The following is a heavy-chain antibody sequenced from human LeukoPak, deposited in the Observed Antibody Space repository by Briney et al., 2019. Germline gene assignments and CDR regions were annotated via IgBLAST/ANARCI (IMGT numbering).Heavy chain of an antibody. CDR3: ASLNSSSWYQYNWFDP. D-gene: IGHD6-13*01. Sequence: SVKVSCKASGYTFSSYGISWVRQAPGQGLEWMGGIIPIFGTANYAQKFQGRVTITTDESTSTAYMELSSLRSEDTAVYYCASLNSSSWYQYNWFDPWGQGTLVTVSS. CDR2: IIPIFGTA. V-gene: IGHV1-69*05. CDR1: GYTFSSYG. J-gene: IGHJ5*02.